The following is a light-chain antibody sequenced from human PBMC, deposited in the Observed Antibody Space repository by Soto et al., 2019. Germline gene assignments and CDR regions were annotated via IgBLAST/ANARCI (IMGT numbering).Light chain of an antibody. CDR1: QSVSRY. J-gene: IGKJ2*01. V-gene: IGKV3-11*01. CDR2: DAS. Sequence: EIVLTQSPATLSLSPGERATLSCRASQSVSRYLGWYQQKPGQAPRLLIYDASNRAAGIPPRFSVSGSGTDFTSTISSLVPESSAVYYCQQRSNWPYSFGQGTKLEIK. CDR3: QQRSNWPYS.